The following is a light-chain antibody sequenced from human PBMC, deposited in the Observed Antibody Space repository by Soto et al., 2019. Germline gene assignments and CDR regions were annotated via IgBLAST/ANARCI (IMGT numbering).Light chain of an antibody. J-gene: IGKJ4*01. V-gene: IGKV1-39*01. Sequence: DIQMTQSPSSLSAAVGDRVTITCRASHDISTYLCWYQQRPGKAPKLLMYSASILQSGVPPRFSGSGSGTEFTLTINSLQPEDIATYYCQQSFNTLTFGGGTKVEIK. CDR1: HDISTY. CDR2: SAS. CDR3: QQSFNTLT.